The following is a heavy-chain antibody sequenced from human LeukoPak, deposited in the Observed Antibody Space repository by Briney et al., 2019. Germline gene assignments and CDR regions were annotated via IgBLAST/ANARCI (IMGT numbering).Heavy chain of an antibody. J-gene: IGHJ3*02. CDR3: AKGYGDLVAFDI. V-gene: IGHV3-30*02. CDR2: IRYDGNNK. CDR1: GFTFRSYG. Sequence: GGSLRLSCAASGFTFRSYGMDWVRQAPGKGLEWVAFIRYDGNNKDYADSVKGRFTISRDNSKNTLYLQMNSLRAEDTAVYYCAKGYGDLVAFDIWGQGTMVTASS. D-gene: IGHD4-17*01.